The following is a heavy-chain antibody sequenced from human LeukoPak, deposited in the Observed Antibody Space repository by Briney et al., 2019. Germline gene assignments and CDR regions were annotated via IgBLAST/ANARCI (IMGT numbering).Heavy chain of an antibody. V-gene: IGHV3-48*02. J-gene: IGHJ4*02. CDR1: GFPFSSYV. CDR2: INHNAEMI. D-gene: IGHD3-9*01. CDR3: ARDHDWAFDL. Sequence: GGSLLLSCEASGFPFSSYVMSWVRQAPGKGLEWIAYINHNAEMIFYPDFVKGRFTISRDNAKNSLNLQMNALRDEDTAIYYCARDHDWAFDLWGQGTLVTVSS.